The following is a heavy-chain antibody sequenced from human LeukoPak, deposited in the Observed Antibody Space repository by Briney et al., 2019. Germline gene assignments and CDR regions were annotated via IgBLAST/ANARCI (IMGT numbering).Heavy chain of an antibody. CDR1: GYTFTSYG. D-gene: IGHD1-7*01. CDR2: ISAYNGNT. Sequence: GASVKVSCKASGYTFTSYGISWVRQAPGQGLEWMGWISAYNGNTNYAQKLQGRVTMTTDTSTSTAYMELRSLRSEDTAVYYCARGGITGTMGEDAFDIWGQGIMVTVSS. CDR3: ARGGITGTMGEDAFDI. J-gene: IGHJ3*02. V-gene: IGHV1-18*01.